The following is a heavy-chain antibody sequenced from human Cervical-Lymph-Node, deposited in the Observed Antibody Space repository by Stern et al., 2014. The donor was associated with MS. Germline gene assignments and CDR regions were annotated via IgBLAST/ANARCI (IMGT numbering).Heavy chain of an antibody. CDR1: GGSISRSKW. V-gene: IGHV4-4*02. CDR3: ASGHDAFAL. CDR2: VSHLGST. Sequence: QVQLQESGPGVVKPSGTLSLTCVVSGGSISRSKWRSWVRQPPGKGLEWIGEVSHLGSTNYNPSLKSRVSISLDKSNNQDSLKMDSVTAADTAVYYCASGHDAFALWGQGTLVTVSS. J-gene: IGHJ3*01.